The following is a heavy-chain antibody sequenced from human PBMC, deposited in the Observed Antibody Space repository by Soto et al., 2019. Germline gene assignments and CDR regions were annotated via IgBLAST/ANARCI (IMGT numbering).Heavy chain of an antibody. V-gene: IGHV1-69*01. CDR2: IIPIFGTA. CDR3: ARGVVPAANEEYYFDY. J-gene: IGHJ4*02. CDR1: GDTFSSYA. D-gene: IGHD2-2*01. Sequence: QVQLVQSGAEVKKPGSSVKGSCKASGDTFSSYAISWVRQAPGQGLEWMGGIIPIFGTANYAQKFQGRVTITADESTSTAYMDLSSLRSEDTAAYYCARGVVPAANEEYYFDYWGQGTLVTVSS.